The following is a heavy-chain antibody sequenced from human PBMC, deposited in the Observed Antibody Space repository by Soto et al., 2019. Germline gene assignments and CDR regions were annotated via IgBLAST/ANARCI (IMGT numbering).Heavy chain of an antibody. CDR1: GYTFTSYG. CDR2: ISTYNGDT. D-gene: IGHD6-13*01. CDR3: ARSNGIAAAGPPFDY. Sequence: GASVKVSCKAAGYTFTSYGFSWVRQAPGQGLEWMGWISTYNGDTHYAQNLQGRVTMTTDTSTSTAYMELRSLRSDDTAVYYCARSNGIAAAGPPFDYWGQGTLVTAPQ. V-gene: IGHV1-18*01. J-gene: IGHJ4*02.